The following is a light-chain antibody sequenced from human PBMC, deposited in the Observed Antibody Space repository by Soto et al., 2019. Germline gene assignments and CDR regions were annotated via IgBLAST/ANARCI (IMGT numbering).Light chain of an antibody. CDR2: GAT. CDR3: QQYNNWPLT. CDR1: QSISNN. V-gene: IGKV3-15*01. Sequence: ETVMTKSPATLSVSPGERATLSCRAGQSISNNLAWPQQNPGQAPRLLIYGATTRATGIPSRFSGSGSGTEFNLTISSLQSEDFAVYYCQQYNNWPLTFGGGTKVESK. J-gene: IGKJ4*01.